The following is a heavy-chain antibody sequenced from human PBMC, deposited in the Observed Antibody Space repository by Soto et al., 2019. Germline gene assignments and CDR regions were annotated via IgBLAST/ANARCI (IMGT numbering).Heavy chain of an antibody. D-gene: IGHD1-7*01. J-gene: IGHJ6*02. Sequence: PXGSLRLSCAASGFTFSSYSMNWVRQAPGKGLEWVSSISSSSSYIYYADSVKGRFTISRDNAKNSLYLQMNSLRAEDTAVYYCASVTTNWNYFLGSYYYGMDVWGQGSTVTVSS. CDR3: ASVTTNWNYFLGSYYYGMDV. CDR1: GFTFSSYS. V-gene: IGHV3-21*01. CDR2: ISSSSSYI.